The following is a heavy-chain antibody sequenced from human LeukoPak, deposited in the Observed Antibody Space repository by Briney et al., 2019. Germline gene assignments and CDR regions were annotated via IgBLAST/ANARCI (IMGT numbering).Heavy chain of an antibody. Sequence: ASVKVSCKSSGYTFTSYYMHWVRQAPGQGLEWMGIINPSGGSTSYAQKFQGRVTMTRDTSTSTVYMELSSLRSEDTAVYYCASSFERGDYLFDYWGQGTLVTVSS. CDR2: INPSGGST. V-gene: IGHV1-46*01. CDR1: GYTFTSYY. J-gene: IGHJ4*02. CDR3: ASSFERGDYLFDY. D-gene: IGHD4-17*01.